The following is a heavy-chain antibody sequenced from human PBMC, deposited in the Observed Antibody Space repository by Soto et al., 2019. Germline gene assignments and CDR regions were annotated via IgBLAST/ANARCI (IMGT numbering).Heavy chain of an antibody. CDR3: AKGPLIVVVPFDY. Sequence: EVQLLESGGGLVQPGGSLRLSCAASGINFSTYAMSWVRQAPGKGLEWVSTITSLGSTYYPDSVKGRFTISRASSKYMLYLQMNSLRAEDTAVYYCAKGPLIVVVPFDYWGQGTLVTVSA. CDR2: ITSLGST. J-gene: IGHJ4*02. V-gene: IGHV3-23*01. CDR1: GINFSTYA. D-gene: IGHD2-15*01.